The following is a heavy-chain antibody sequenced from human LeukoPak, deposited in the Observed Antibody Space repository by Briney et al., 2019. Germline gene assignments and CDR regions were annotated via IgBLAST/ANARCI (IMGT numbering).Heavy chain of an antibody. J-gene: IGHJ4*02. V-gene: IGHV3-48*03. Sequence: GGSLRLSCATSGFTFSNYEMSWVRQTPGKGLEWVSYISSSGSSTYYADSVKGRFTISRDNAKSSLCLQMDSLRAGDTAVYYCARGGSGNFYYWGQGTLVTVSS. CDR2: ISSSGSST. CDR3: ARGGSGNFYY. CDR1: GFTFSNYE. D-gene: IGHD1-26*01.